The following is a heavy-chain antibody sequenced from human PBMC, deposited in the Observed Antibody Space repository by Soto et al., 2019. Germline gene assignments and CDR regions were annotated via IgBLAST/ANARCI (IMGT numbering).Heavy chain of an antibody. CDR2: IDPSDSYT. CDR1: GYSFTIYC. D-gene: IGHD6-19*01. V-gene: IGHV5-10-1*01. CDR3: ARQARWYSSGWYGGVRYYGMDV. J-gene: IGHJ6*02. Sequence: GGSLKISCNGSGYSFTIYCISLVLQMPGKGLDGMWRIDPSDSYTNYSPSFQGHVTISADKSISTAYLQWSSLKASDTAMYYCARQARWYSSGWYGGVRYYGMDVWGQGTTVTVSS.